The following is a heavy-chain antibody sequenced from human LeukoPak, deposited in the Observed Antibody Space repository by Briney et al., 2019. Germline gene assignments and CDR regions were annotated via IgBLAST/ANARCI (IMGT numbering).Heavy chain of an antibody. Sequence: GGSLRLSCAPSGFTFSNYAMHWVRQAPGKGLEWVAVISYAGSNEHYADSVKGRFTISRDNSKNTLFLQMNSLRAEDTAVYYCARGDFRLEMTTTISFDMWGQGTMVTVSS. CDR1: GFTFSNYA. V-gene: IGHV3-30*04. J-gene: IGHJ3*02. CDR3: ARGDFRLEMTTTISFDM. D-gene: IGHD5-24*01. CDR2: ISYAGSNE.